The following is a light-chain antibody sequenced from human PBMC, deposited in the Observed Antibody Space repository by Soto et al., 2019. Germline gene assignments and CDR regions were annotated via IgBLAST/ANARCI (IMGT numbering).Light chain of an antibody. V-gene: IGKV3-11*01. CDR1: QSLSYY. CDR3: QQRRDRPLT. Sequence: EIVLTQSPATLSLSPGERATLSCRASQSLSYYLAWFQQKRGQAPRLLIYDASNRATGIPARFSGSGSGPAFTLTISRQEREDFAVYYCQQRRDRPLTFGGGTKVEIK. CDR2: DAS. J-gene: IGKJ4*02.